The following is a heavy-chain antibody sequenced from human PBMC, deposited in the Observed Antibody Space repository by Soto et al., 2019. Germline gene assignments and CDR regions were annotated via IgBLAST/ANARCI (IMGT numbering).Heavy chain of an antibody. CDR2: IIPIFGTA. V-gene: IGHV1-69*13. Sequence: ASVKVSCKASGGTFSSYAISWVRQAPGQGLEWMGGIIPIFGTANYAQKFQGRVTITADESTSTAYMELSSLRSEDTAVYYCARAGSLYYDSSGYYHAAFDIWGQGTMVT. J-gene: IGHJ3*02. CDR1: GGTFSSYA. CDR3: ARAGSLYYDSSGYYHAAFDI. D-gene: IGHD3-22*01.